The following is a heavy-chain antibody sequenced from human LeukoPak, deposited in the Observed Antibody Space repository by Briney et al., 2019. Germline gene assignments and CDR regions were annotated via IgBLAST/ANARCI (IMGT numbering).Heavy chain of an antibody. Sequence: PSETLSLTCAVYGGSFSGYYWRWLRQPPGKGLDWIGEINHSGSTNYNPSLKSRVTISVDTSKNQFSLKLSSVTAADTAVYYCARGITGTFWGQGTLVTVSS. D-gene: IGHD1-20*01. V-gene: IGHV4-34*01. J-gene: IGHJ4*02. CDR1: GGSFSGYY. CDR2: INHSGST. CDR3: ARGITGTF.